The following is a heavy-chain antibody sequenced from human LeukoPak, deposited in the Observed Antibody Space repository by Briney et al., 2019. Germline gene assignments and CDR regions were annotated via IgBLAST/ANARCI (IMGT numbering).Heavy chain of an antibody. D-gene: IGHD6-13*01. CDR1: GGSITGYY. J-gene: IGHJ4*02. V-gene: IGHV4-59*08. CDR2: IYYSGST. Sequence: SETLSLTCTVSGGSITGYYWSWIRQPPGKGLEWIGYIYYSGSTNYNPSLKSRVTISVDTSKNQFSLKLSSVTAADTAVYYCVRRASRYSSNYYDYWGQGTLVTVSS. CDR3: VRRASRYSSNYYDY.